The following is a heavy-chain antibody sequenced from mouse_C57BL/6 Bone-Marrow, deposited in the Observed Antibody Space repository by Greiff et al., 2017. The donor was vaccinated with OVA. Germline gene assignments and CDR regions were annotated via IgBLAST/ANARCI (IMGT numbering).Heavy chain of an antibody. V-gene: IGHV1-42*01. CDR1: GYSFTGYY. CDR3: ARSRVDY. Sequence: EVQLQQSGPELVKPGASVKISCKASGYSFTGYYMNWVKQSPEKSLEWIGEINPSTGGTTYNQKFKAKATLTVDKSSSTAYMQLKSLTSEDSAVYYCARSRVDYWGQGTTRTVSS. J-gene: IGHJ2*01. CDR2: INPSTGGT.